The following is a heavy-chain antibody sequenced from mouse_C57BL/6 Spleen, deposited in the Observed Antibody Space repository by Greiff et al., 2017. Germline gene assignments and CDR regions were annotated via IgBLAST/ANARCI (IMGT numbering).Heavy chain of an antibody. CDR2: ISTYYGAA. V-gene: IGHV1-67*01. J-gene: IGHJ4*01. Sequence: QVQLQQSGPELVRPGVSVTISCKGSGYTFTDYAMHWVSQSHAKSLEWIGVISTYYGAASYNQKFNDKATMTVDKASNTSYMELARLTSENSAFYYCASVYYYAMDYWGQGTSVTVSS. CDR1: GYTFTDYA. CDR3: ASVYYYAMDY.